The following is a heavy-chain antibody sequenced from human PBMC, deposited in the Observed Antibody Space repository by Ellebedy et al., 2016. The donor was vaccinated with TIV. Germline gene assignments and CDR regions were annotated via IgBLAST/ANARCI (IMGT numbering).Heavy chain of an antibody. D-gene: IGHD1-26*01. CDR1: GFIFSSYT. CDR2: ISSRTDNI. CDR3: ARLPGATKSTDFDY. V-gene: IGHV3-21*01. J-gene: IGHJ4*02. Sequence: GESLKISCAASGFIFSSYTMSWVRQAPGKGLEWVSSISSRTDNIYYAGSVKGRFTISRDNAKNSLCLQMNSLRAEDTAIYYCARLPGATKSTDFDYWGQGTLVTVSS.